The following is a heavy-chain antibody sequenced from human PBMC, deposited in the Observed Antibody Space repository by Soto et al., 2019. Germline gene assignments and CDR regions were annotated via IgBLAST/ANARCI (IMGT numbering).Heavy chain of an antibody. V-gene: IGHV1-69*12. CDR2: IIPIFGTA. D-gene: IGHD3-10*01. CDR3: GVPRPDYYYYGMDV. CDR1: GGTFSSYA. Sequence: QVQLVQSGAEVKKPGSSVKVSCKASGGTFSSYAISWVRQAPGPGLEWMGGIIPIFGTANYAQKFQGRVTINADESTSTAYMELSSLRSEDTAVYYCGVPRPDYYYYGMDVWGQGTTVTVSS. J-gene: IGHJ6*02.